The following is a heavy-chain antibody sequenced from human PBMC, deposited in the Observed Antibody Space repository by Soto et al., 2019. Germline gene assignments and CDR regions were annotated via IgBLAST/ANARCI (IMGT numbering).Heavy chain of an antibody. Sequence: GSLRLSCAASRFTFTSSPMSWVRQAPGRGLGWVAVITSSGSNKYYADSVKGRFTISRDNSKNTLYLQMNSLRAEDTAVYYCASLPPAAAVLNNWFDPWGQGTLVTVSS. J-gene: IGHJ5*02. CDR1: RFTFTSSP. V-gene: IGHV3-23*01. D-gene: IGHD6-13*01. CDR2: ITSSGSNK. CDR3: ASLPPAAAVLNNWFDP.